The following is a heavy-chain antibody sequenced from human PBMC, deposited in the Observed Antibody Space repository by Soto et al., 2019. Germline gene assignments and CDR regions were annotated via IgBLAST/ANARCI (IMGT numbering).Heavy chain of an antibody. CDR1: GGSFSGYY. D-gene: IGHD4-4*01. J-gene: IGHJ5*02. V-gene: IGHV4-34*01. CDR2: INHSGST. Sequence: QVQLQQWGAGLLKPSETLSLTCAVYGGSFSGYYWSWIRQPPGKGLEWIGEINHSGSTNYNPSLKSRVTISVDTSKNQFSLKLSSVTAADTAVYYCARGNLDDYSNHNWFDPWGQGTLVTVSS. CDR3: ARGNLDDYSNHNWFDP.